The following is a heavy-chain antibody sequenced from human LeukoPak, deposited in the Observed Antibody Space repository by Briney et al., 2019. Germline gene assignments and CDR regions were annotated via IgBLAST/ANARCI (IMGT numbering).Heavy chain of an antibody. CDR1: GFTFSTYS. D-gene: IGHD6-19*01. CDR2: ISSNNRYI. Sequence: PGGSLRLSCAASGFTFSTYSMNWVRQAPGKGLEWVSSISSNNRYIYYADSVKGRFTISRDNAKNSLYLQMNSLRPEDTALYYCARDAYGGGWYWFDPWGQGTLVTVSS. J-gene: IGHJ5*02. V-gene: IGHV3-21*04. CDR3: ARDAYGGGWYWFDP.